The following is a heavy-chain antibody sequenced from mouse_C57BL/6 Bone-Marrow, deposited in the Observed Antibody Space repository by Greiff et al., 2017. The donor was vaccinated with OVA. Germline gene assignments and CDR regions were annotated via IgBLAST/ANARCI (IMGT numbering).Heavy chain of an antibody. Sequence: EVKLMESGAELVRPGASVKLSCTASGFNIKDDYMHWVKQRPEQGLEWIGWIDPGDGDTDYASKFKGKATITADTSSNTAYLQLSSLTSEDAADYYCRALPGGYAYWGQGTLVTVAA. CDR1: GFNIKDDY. CDR2: IDPGDGDT. J-gene: IGHJ3*01. V-gene: IGHV14-4*01. D-gene: IGHD2-1*01. CDR3: RALPGGYAY.